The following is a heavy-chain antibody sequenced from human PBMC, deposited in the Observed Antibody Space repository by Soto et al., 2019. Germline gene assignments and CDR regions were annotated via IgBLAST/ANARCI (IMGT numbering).Heavy chain of an antibody. V-gene: IGHV1-69*06. CDR1: GDTFSSHSSHV. Sequence: QVQLVQSGAEVKKPGSSVKVSCKASGDTFSSHSSHVISWVRQAPGQGLEWMGGIIPMSGTANYAQKFQGRVTMTRDTSMSTAYLEVRSLRPDDTAVYYCAKGDSSWVSWFDPWGQGTLVTVSS. CDR3: AKGDSSWVSWFDP. J-gene: IGHJ5*02. CDR2: IIPMSGTA. D-gene: IGHD6-19*01.